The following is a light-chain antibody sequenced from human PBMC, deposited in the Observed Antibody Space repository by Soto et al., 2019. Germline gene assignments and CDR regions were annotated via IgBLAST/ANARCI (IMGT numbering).Light chain of an antibody. CDR1: SSDIGSYDH. J-gene: IGLJ1*01. CDR3: ISYTDRQAYL. Sequence: QSVLTQPASVSGSPGQSITISCSGTSSDIGSYDHVAWYQQFPGKSPKLIIYAVSDRPSGVSDRFPGSKSGIPASVPISGLQSEEEAYYYCISYTDRQAYLYVTGTRSPS. CDR2: AVS. V-gene: IGLV2-14*03.